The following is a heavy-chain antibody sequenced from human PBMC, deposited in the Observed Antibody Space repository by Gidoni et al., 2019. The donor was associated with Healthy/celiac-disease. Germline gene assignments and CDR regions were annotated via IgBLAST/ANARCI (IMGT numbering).Heavy chain of an antibody. CDR2: ISYDGSNK. J-gene: IGHJ4*02. Sequence: QVQLVASGGGVVQPGRSLRLSCAASGFTFSSYSMHWVRQAPGKGLEWVAVISYDGSNKYYADSVKGRFTISRDNSKNTLYLQMNSLRAEDTAVYYCARGGYSGYDRRGYFDYWGQGTLVTVSS. CDR3: ARGGYSGYDRRGYFDY. CDR1: GFTFSSYS. D-gene: IGHD5-12*01. V-gene: IGHV3-30*04.